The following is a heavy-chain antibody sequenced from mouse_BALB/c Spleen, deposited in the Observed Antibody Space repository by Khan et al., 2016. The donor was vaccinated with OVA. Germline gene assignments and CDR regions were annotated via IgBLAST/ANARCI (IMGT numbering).Heavy chain of an antibody. D-gene: IGHD4-1*01. CDR3: ARGNWQSYYFDY. V-gene: IGHV1S136*01. CDR1: GYIFTNYV. Sequence: EVQLQESGPELGKPGASVKMSCKPSGYIFTNYVLHWVKQKPGQGLEWIGYINPSNGGTKYNEKFKGKATLASDKSSITAYLELSSLPSEDSAVYYGARGNWQSYYFDYWGQGTTLTLAS. CDR2: INPSNGGT. J-gene: IGHJ2*01.